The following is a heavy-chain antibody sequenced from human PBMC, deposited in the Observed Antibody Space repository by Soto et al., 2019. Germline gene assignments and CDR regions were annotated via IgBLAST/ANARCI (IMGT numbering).Heavy chain of an antibody. CDR2: IYSSGST. CDR1: GFTVSNNY. CDR3: ASGSSWYYFDY. J-gene: IGHJ4*02. Sequence: GSLRLSCAASGFTVSNNYMTWVRQAPGKGLELVSFIYSSGSTYYADSVKGRFTISRDNAKNSLYLQMNSLRAEDTALYYCASGSSWYYFDYWGQGTLVTVSS. D-gene: IGHD6-13*01. V-gene: IGHV3-53*01.